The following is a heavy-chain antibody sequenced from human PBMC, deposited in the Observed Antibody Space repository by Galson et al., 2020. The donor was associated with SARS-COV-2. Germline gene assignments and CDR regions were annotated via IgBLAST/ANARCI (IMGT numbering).Heavy chain of an antibody. D-gene: IGHD2-15*01. CDR3: ARDRGTVVFENNAFDI. V-gene: IGHV1-69*13. CDR1: GGTFSSYA. CDR2: IIPIFGTA. J-gene: IGHJ3*02. Sequence: SVKVSCKASGGTFSSYAISWVRQAPGQGLAWMGGIIPIFGTANYAQKFQGRVTITADESTSTAYMELSSLRSEDTAVYYCARDRGTVVFENNAFDIRGQGTMVTVSS.